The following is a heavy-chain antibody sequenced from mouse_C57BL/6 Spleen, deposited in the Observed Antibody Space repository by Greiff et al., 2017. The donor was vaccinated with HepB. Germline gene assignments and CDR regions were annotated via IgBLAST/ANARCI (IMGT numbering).Heavy chain of an antibody. CDR3: ARDRGYDGGYFDY. CDR1: GFTFSDYY. J-gene: IGHJ2*01. D-gene: IGHD2-2*01. CDR2: INYDGSST. Sequence: DVKLVESEGGLVQPGSSMKLSCTASGFTFSDYYMAWVRQVPEKGLEWVANINYDGSSTYYLDSLKSRFIISRDNAKNILYLQMSSLKSEDTATYYCARDRGYDGGYFDYWGQGTTLTVSS. V-gene: IGHV5-16*01.